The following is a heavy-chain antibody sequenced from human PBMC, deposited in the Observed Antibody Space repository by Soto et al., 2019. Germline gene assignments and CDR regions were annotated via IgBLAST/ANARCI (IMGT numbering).Heavy chain of an antibody. J-gene: IGHJ5*02. V-gene: IGHV3-33*01. CDR1: GFTFSSYG. D-gene: IGHD3-16*01. Sequence: QVQLVESGGVVVQPGRSLRLSCAASGFTFSSYGMHWVRQAPGKGLEWVAVIWYDGSNKYYADSVKGRFTISRDNSKKTLYLNRNSLRAEDTAVYYCARDGLWGTEPGAWGQGTLVSVAS. CDR3: ARDGLWGTEPGA. CDR2: IWYDGSNK.